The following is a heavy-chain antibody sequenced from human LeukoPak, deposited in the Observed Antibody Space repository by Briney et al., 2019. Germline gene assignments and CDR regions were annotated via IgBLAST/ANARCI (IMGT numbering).Heavy chain of an antibody. CDR1: RFTFSSYG. D-gene: IGHD4-17*01. J-gene: IGHJ4*02. Sequence: GGSLRLSCVASRFTFSSYGMHWVRQAPGKGLEWVALISYDENIKYYAGSVKGRFTISRDNSRNTLYLQMNSLRAEDTAVYYCARDEPTVTTGPPVGSWGQGTLVTVSS. CDR2: ISYDENIK. V-gene: IGHV3-30*03. CDR3: ARDEPTVTTGPPVGS.